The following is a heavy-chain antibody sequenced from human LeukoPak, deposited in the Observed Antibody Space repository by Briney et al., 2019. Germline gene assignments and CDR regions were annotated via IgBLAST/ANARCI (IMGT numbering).Heavy chain of an antibody. CDR2: IYSGGST. CDR3: ARDKRGRYAFDI. CDR1: GFTVSSNY. Sequence: QPGGSLRLSCAASGFTVSSNYMSWVRQAPWKGLEWVSVIYSGGSTYYADSVKGRFTISRDNSKNTLYLQMNSLRAEDTAVYYCARDKRGRYAFDIWGQGTMVTVSS. J-gene: IGHJ3*02. V-gene: IGHV3-66*01.